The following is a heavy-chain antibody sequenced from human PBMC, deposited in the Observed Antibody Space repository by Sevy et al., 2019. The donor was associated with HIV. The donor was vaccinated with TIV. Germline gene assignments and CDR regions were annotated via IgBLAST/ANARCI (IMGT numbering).Heavy chain of an antibody. V-gene: IGHV3-7*03. CDR2: IKQDGSEK. CDR3: ARPDDYNKYEVYWYFDL. CDR1: GFTFSSDW. Sequence: GGSLRLSCAASGFTFSSDWMSWVLQAPGKALEWVANIKQDGSEKYYVDSVKGRFTISRDNAKNSLYLQMNSLRAEDMAVYYCARPDDYNKYEVYWYFDLWGRGTLVTVSS. D-gene: IGHD4-4*01. J-gene: IGHJ2*01.